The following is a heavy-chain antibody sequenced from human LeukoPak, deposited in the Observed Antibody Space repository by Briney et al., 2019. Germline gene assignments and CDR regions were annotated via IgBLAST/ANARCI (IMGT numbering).Heavy chain of an antibody. D-gene: IGHD6-19*01. V-gene: IGHV4-39*01. J-gene: IGHJ5*02. CDR1: GGSMSSSHYY. CDR2: IYHSGSP. Sequence: PSETLSLTCTVSGGSMSSSHYYWGWIRQPPGKGVEWIGSIYHSGSPQYSPSLKSRVTISVDTSKNQFSLKLSSVTAADTAVYYCARHKQWLDRGFDPWGQGTLVTVS. CDR3: ARHKQWLDRGFDP.